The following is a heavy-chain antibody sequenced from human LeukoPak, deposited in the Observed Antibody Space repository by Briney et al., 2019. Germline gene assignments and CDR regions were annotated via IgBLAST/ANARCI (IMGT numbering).Heavy chain of an antibody. CDR2: LYSSGYT. CDR1: GFSVTSNY. CDR3: AAKGNGYTGTYVFAH. V-gene: IGHV3-66*01. J-gene: IGHJ4*02. Sequence: GGSLRLSCAASGFSVTSNYMSWVRQAPGQGLEWVSVLYSSGYTKYADSVKGRFSISRDTSENTLSLHMNSLRAEDSAVYYCAAKGNGYTGTYVFAHWGRGTLVTVSS. D-gene: IGHD5-12*01.